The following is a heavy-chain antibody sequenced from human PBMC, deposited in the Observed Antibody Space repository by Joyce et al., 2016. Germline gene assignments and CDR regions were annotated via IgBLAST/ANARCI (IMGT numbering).Heavy chain of an antibody. CDR1: GYTFTGHT. CDR3: ARGSSALTYFDF. CDR2: INAGNGNT. Sequence: QVQLVQSGAEVKKPGASVKVSCKGSGYTFTGHTIHWVRQAPGQRLEGMGWINAGNGNTRFSQKFQGRVTVSRDTAANTAYMEVSSLRSEDTAVYYCARGSSALTYFDFWGQGTLVTVSS. V-gene: IGHV1-3*01. J-gene: IGHJ4*02. D-gene: IGHD3-10*01.